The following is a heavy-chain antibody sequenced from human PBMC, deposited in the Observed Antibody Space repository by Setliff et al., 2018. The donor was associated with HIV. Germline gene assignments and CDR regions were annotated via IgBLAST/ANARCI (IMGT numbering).Heavy chain of an antibody. CDR3: ARGYGSVDY. D-gene: IGHD3-16*01. J-gene: IGHJ4*02. V-gene: IGHV3-7*01. Sequence: PGGSLRLSCAASGFTLSNYWMSWVRQAPGKGLEWVANIKQDGSEKYHVDSVKGRFTISRDNAKNSLYLQMNSLRAEDTAVYYCARGYGSVDYWGQGTLVTVSS. CDR1: GFTLSNYW. CDR2: IKQDGSEK.